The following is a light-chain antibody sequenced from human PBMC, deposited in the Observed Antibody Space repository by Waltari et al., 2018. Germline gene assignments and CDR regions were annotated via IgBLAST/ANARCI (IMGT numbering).Light chain of an antibody. CDR1: TSECVHYNF. J-gene: IGLJ2*01. Sequence: QSALTQPSSVSGPPGPSIPVSCAGTTSECVHYNFVSWYQQPPGNVPKLIIYEVTQRPSGVSDRFSGSKSGNTASLTISGLQPEDEANYYCCSYAGGGTPRLLFGGGTEVTVL. CDR3: CSYAGGGTPRLL. CDR2: EVT. V-gene: IGLV2-23*02.